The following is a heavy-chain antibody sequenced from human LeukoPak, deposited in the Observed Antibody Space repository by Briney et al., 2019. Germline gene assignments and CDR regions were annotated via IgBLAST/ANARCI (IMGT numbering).Heavy chain of an antibody. V-gene: IGHV4-38-2*02. CDR1: GYSISSGYY. Sequence: SETLSLTCTVSGYSISSGYYWGWIRPPPGKGLEWIGSIYHSGSTYYNPSLKSRVTISVDTSKNQFSLKLNSVTAADTAVYYCARAIWPIYANWFDPWGQGTLVTVSS. CDR2: IYHSGST. J-gene: IGHJ5*02. D-gene: IGHD2/OR15-2a*01. CDR3: ARAIWPIYANWFDP.